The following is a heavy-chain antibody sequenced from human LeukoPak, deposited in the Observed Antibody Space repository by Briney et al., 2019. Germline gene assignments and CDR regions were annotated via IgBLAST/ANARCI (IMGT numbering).Heavy chain of an antibody. J-gene: IGHJ4*02. CDR1: GGTFSSYA. D-gene: IGHD3-16*02. Sequence: SVKVSCKASGGTFSSYAISWVRQAPGQGLEWMGGIIPIFGTANYAQKFQGRVTITADESTSTAYMELSSLRSEDTAMYYCARDRKDYVWGSYRDFDYWGQGTLVTVSS. V-gene: IGHV1-69*13. CDR2: IIPIFGTA. CDR3: ARDRKDYVWGSYRDFDY.